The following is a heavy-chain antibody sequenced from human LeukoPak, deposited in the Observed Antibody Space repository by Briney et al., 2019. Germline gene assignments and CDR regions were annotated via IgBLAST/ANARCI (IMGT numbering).Heavy chain of an antibody. CDR2: IRGSGGWK. CDR3: AKDGIAVAGYFDY. V-gene: IGHV3-23*01. Sequence: PGGSLRLSCAASGFTVSIYAMSWVRQAPGKGLEWVSAIRGSGGWKYNADSVKGRFTISRDNSKNALYLRMNSLRAEDTAVYYCAKDGIAVAGYFDYWGQGTLVTVSS. CDR1: GFTVSIYA. J-gene: IGHJ4*02. D-gene: IGHD6-19*01.